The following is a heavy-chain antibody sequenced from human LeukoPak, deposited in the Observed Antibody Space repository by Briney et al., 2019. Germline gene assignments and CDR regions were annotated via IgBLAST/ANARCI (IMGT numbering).Heavy chain of an antibody. J-gene: IGHJ4*02. D-gene: IGHD1-26*01. CDR3: AKGRWELLGVNFDY. Sequence: PGGSLRLSCAPSGFIVSNNYINWVRQAPGKGLEWVSVIYSDGSAYYAESVKGRFTISRDNSQNMIYLQMNSLRAEDTAVYYCAKGRWELLGVNFDYWGQGTLVTVSS. V-gene: IGHV3-53*01. CDR1: GFIVSNNY. CDR2: IYSDGSA.